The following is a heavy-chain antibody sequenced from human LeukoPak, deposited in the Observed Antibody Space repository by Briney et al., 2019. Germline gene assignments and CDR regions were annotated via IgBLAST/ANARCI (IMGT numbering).Heavy chain of an antibody. CDR2: IKEDGSER. D-gene: IGHD3-16*01. Sequence: GGSLRLSCEVSGFTFSSYWMSWVRETPGKGLEWVANIKEDGSERDYVDSVKGRFTISRDNVKNSLYLQMNSLRAEDTGVYYCARPLKEGGYYYGMDVWGQGTTVTVSS. V-gene: IGHV3-7*01. CDR1: GFTFSSYW. J-gene: IGHJ6*02. CDR3: ARPLKEGGYYYGMDV.